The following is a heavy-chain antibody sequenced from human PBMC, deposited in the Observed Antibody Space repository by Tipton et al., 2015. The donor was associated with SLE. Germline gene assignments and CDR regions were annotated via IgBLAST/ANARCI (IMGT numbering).Heavy chain of an antibody. J-gene: IGHJ4*02. Sequence: TLSLTCTVSGDSISSYYWNWIRQPPGKGLEWLGYVYYSGGTNYNPSLKSRVTISVDTSKNQFSLRLTSVTAADTAVYYCARATTAISPFDYWGQGTLATVSS. CDR3: ARATTAISPFDY. D-gene: IGHD2-2*02. V-gene: IGHV4-59*01. CDR2: VYYSGGT. CDR1: GDSISSYY.